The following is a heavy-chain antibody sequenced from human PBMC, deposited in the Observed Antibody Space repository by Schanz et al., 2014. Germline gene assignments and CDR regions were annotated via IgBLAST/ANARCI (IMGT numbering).Heavy chain of an antibody. CDR3: ARVEGSSGSASSYRALNV. CDR1: GFTFSNAW. D-gene: IGHD3-10*01. CDR2: TSHDGSFT. J-gene: IGHJ3*01. Sequence: VHLVESGGGLVKPGGSLRLSCVASGFTFSNAWMHWVRQAPGKGLVWVSRTSHDGSFTTFADSVKGRFTISRDNAKNALYLQMNTLRAEDTAIYYCARVEGSSGSASSYRALNVWGQGTTVTVSS. V-gene: IGHV3-74*02.